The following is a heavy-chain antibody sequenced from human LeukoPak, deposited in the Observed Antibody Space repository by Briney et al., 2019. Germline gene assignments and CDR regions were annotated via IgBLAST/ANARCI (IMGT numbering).Heavy chain of an antibody. CDR3: TTRINREGYHWAYDY. V-gene: IGHV3-15*01. CDR2: IKSNADGGTT. CDR1: GFTFNNPC. Sequence: PGRSLRLSCTASGFTFNNPCMSWVRRAPGKGLEWVAGIKSNADGGTTDYAAPVKGRFTISRDDSKKTLFLQMNSLKTEDTAVYYCTTRINREGYHWAYDYWGQGTPVTVSS. J-gene: IGHJ4*02. D-gene: IGHD5-24*01.